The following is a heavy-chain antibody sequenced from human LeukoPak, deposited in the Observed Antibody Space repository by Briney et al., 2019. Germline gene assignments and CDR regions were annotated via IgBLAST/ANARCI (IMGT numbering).Heavy chain of an antibody. D-gene: IGHD3-16*01. V-gene: IGHV1-8*03. CDR2: MNPNSGNT. CDR3: ARAPTWTGYYYYMDV. CDR1: GYTFTSYD. J-gene: IGHJ6*03. Sequence: ASVKVSCKASGYTFTSYDINWVRQATGQGLEWMGWMNPNSGNTGYAQKFQGRVTITRNTSITTAYMELSSLRSEDTAVYYCARAPTWTGYYYYMDVWGKGTTVTVSS.